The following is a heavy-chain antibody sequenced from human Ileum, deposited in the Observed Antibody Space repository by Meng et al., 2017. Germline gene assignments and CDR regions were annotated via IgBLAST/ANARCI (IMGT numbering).Heavy chain of an antibody. CDR2: ISFDGSNK. CDR3: ARGLPYYDSTDYYRLDY. J-gene: IGHJ4*02. Sequence: QGHLVESGGGVVQPGRSLRLSCAASGFTFSSYAVHWVRQAPGKGLEWVAVISFDGSNKYYIDSVKGRFTISRDNSKNTVFLQMGSLRAEDTALYYCARGLPYYDSTDYYRLDYWGQGTLVTSPQ. CDR1: GFTFSSYA. D-gene: IGHD3-22*01. V-gene: IGHV3-30-3*01.